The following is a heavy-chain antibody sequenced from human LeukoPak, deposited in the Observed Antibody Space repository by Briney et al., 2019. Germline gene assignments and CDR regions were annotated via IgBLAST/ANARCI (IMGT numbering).Heavy chain of an antibody. D-gene: IGHD5-24*01. V-gene: IGHV3-74*01. J-gene: IGHJ3*02. CDR1: GFTFSSYW. Sequence: PGGSLRLSCAASGFTFSSYWMHWVRQAPGKGLVWVSRINSDGSSTSYADSVKGRFTISRDNAKNTLYLQMNSLRAEDTAVYYCAREPSTRSRAFDIWGQGTMVTVSS. CDR3: AREPSTRSRAFDI. CDR2: INSDGSST.